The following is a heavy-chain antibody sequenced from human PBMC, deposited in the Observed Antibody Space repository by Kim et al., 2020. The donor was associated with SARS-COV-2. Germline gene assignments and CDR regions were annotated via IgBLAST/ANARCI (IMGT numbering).Heavy chain of an antibody. J-gene: IGHJ6*03. D-gene: IGHD3-16*01. Sequence: GGSLRLSCAASGFTFGDYGMRWVRQAPGKGLEWVAGISWESDRTGYVDSVKGRFTISRDNAKNSLYLQMNSLRAEDTALYYCAKGYVGRTFALLYWGNG. V-gene: IGHV3-20*04. CDR1: GFTFGDYG. CDR3: AKGYVGRTFALLY. CDR2: ISWESDRT.